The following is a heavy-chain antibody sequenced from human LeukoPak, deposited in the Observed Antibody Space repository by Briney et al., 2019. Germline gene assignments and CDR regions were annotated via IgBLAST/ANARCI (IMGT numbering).Heavy chain of an antibody. CDR3: ARTIREQWLTIDY. J-gene: IGHJ4*02. CDR1: GFTFSNYW. CDR2: IKQDGSAK. V-gene: IGHV3-7*04. Sequence: PGGSLRLSCAASGFTFSNYWMNWVRQAPGKGLEWVANIKQDGSAKYYVDSAKGRFTISRDNAKNSLYLQMNSLGAEDTAVYYCARTIREQWLTIDYWGQGTLVTFSS. D-gene: IGHD6-19*01.